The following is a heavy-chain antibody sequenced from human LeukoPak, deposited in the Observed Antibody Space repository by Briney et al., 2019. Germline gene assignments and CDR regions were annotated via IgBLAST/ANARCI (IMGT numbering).Heavy chain of an antibody. V-gene: IGHV3-30*02. CDR2: IAYDGSRA. CDR3: ARGQVPAAMAYYFDY. D-gene: IGHD2-2*01. CDR1: GFTFGGYG. Sequence: GGSLRLSCAGSGFTFGGYGMHWFRQTPGKGLEWVAVIAYDGSRAFYADSVKGRFTISRDNSKNTLYLQMNSLRAEDTAVYYCARGQVPAAMAYYFDYWGQGTLVTVSS. J-gene: IGHJ4*02.